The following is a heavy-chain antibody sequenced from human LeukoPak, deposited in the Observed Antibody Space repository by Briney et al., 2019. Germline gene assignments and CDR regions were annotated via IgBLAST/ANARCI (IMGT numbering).Heavy chain of an antibody. V-gene: IGHV3-48*03. CDR2: INGPGSSV. D-gene: IGHD3-10*01. CDR3: ARDVGWFGQFSFDS. J-gene: IGHJ4*02. Sequence: GGSLRLSCAASGFTFSSYEMHWVRQAPGKGLEWLSYINGPGSSVRYGDPAAGQFTVSRDNAKNFLYLQMSSLRVDDTAVYYCARDVGWFGQFSFDSWGQGTLVAVSS. CDR1: GFTFSSYE.